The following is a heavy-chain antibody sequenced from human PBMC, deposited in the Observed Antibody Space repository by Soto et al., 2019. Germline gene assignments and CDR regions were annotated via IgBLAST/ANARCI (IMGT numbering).Heavy chain of an antibody. D-gene: IGHD6-19*01. CDR2: IFQSGST. Sequence: PSETLSLTCGVSGGTIRSPDWWTWVRQPPGKGLEWIGEIFQSGSTNYTPSLESRVTISVDKSKNQFSLTLTSVTAAYTAVYFCARGRGRYSSGWSWFDPWGQGILVTVSS. J-gene: IGHJ5*02. CDR3: ARGRGRYSSGWSWFDP. CDR1: GGTIRSPDW. V-gene: IGHV4-4*02.